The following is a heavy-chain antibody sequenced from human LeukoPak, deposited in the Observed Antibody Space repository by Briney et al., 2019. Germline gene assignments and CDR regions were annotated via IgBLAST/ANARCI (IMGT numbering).Heavy chain of an antibody. CDR3: ARDLGARIAAAGTDDAFDI. V-gene: IGHV4-59*01. CDR2: IYYSGST. Sequence: PSETLSLTCTVSGRSISSYYWSWIRQPPGKGLEWIGYIYYSGSTNYNPSLKSRVTISVDTSKNQFSLKLSSVTAADTAVYYCARDLGARIAAAGTDDAFDIWGQGTMVTVSS. D-gene: IGHD6-13*01. J-gene: IGHJ3*02. CDR1: GRSISSYY.